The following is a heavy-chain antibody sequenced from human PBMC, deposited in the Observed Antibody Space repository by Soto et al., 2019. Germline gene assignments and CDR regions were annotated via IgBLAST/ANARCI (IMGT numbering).Heavy chain of an antibody. D-gene: IGHD3-22*01. CDR3: ARGDGAHYDGHGYLGRH. Sequence: EVQLVESGGGLVQPGESLTLSCAASGFTFSSYWMHWVRQAPGKGLVWVSRIKSDGGGTYYADSVKGRLTISRDNARNTLYLQMNSLRVEDTAVYFCARGDGAHYDGHGYLGRHWGQGTLVTVSS. J-gene: IGHJ4*02. CDR1: GFTFSSYW. V-gene: IGHV3-74*01. CDR2: IKSDGGGT.